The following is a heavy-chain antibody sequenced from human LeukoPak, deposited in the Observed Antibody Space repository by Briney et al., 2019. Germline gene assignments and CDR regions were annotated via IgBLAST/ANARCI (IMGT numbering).Heavy chain of an antibody. D-gene: IGHD4-11*01. CDR2: IYYSGST. CDR1: AGSTRGYF. V-gene: IGHV4-59*08. CDR3: ARHVTVTYDAFDV. Sequence: SETLSLTCNVSAGSTRGYFWSWIRQPPGKGLEWIGYIYYSGSTKYNPSLMSRVTISIETSERQFSLKLSSVTAADTAAYYCARHVTVTYDAFDVWGRGTMVTVSS. J-gene: IGHJ3*01.